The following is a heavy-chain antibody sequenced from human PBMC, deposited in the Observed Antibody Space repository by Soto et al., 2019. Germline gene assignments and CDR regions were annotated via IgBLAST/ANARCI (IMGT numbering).Heavy chain of an antibody. CDR1: GYSFTSYW. CDR2: IDPSDSYT. Sequence: LGESLKISCQGSGYSFTSYWISWVRQMPGKGLEWMGRIDPSDSYTNYSPSFQGHVTISADKSISTAHLQWSSLKASDTAMYYCARQTQPYSDYWGQGTLVTVSS. V-gene: IGHV5-10-1*01. CDR3: ARQTQPYSDY. J-gene: IGHJ4*02. D-gene: IGHD2-2*01.